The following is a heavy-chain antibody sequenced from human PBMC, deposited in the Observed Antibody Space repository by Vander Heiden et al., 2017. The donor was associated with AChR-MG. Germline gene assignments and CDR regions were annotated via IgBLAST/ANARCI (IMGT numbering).Heavy chain of an antibody. CDR1: GGSISSYY. V-gene: IGHV4-59*01. CDR3: ARSGTIAAAFHFDY. D-gene: IGHD6-13*01. CDR2: IYYSGST. J-gene: IGHJ4*02. Sequence: QVQLQESGPGLVKPSETLSLTCTVSGGSISSYYWSCIRQPPGKGLEWIGYIYYSGSTNYNPSLKSRVTISVDTSKNQFSLKLSSVTAADTAVYYCARSGTIAAAFHFDYWGQGTLVTVSS.